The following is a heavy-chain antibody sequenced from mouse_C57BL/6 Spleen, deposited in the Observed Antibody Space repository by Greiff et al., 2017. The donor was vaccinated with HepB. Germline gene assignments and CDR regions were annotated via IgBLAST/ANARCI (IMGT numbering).Heavy chain of an antibody. V-gene: IGHV1-4*01. Sequence: VQLKQSGAELARPGASVKMSCKASGYTFTSYTMHWVKQRPGQGLEWIGYINPSSGYTKYNQKFKDKATLTADKSSSTAYMQLSSLTSEDSAVYYCARGGPGGYFDYWGQGTTLTVSS. J-gene: IGHJ2*01. CDR3: ARGGPGGYFDY. CDR1: GYTFTSYT. D-gene: IGHD1-1*02. CDR2: INPSSGYT.